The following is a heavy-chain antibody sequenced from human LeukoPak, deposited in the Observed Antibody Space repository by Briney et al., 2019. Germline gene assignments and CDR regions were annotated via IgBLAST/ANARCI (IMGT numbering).Heavy chain of an antibody. CDR3: LSGPGH. V-gene: IGHV3-7*01. Sequence: GGSLRLSCAAAGFIFRNFWMGWVRQAPGKGLQWVASINEDGSEKYYVDSVKGRFTISRDNAKNSLYLRMNILRAEDTAVFYCLSGPGHCGQGTLVTVSS. CDR1: GFIFRNFW. J-gene: IGHJ4*02. CDR2: INEDGSEK.